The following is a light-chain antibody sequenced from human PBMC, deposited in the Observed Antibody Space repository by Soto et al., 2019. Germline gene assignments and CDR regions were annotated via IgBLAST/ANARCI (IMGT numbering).Light chain of an antibody. CDR1: QSVSSSS. CDR2: GAS. J-gene: IGKJ1*01. V-gene: IGKV3-20*01. CDR3: QQYGSSGT. Sequence: EIVLTQSPGTLSFSPGERATLSCRASQSVSSSSLAWYQQKPGQAPRLLVYGASNRATGIPDRFSGSGSGTDFTITISRLEPEDFAVYYCQQYGSSGTFGQGTKVDIK.